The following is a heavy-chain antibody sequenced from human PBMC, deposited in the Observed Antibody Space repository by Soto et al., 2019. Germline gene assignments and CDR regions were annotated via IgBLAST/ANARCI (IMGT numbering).Heavy chain of an antibody. Sequence: PGGSLRLSCAASGFTFSSYGMHWVRQAPGKGLEWVAVKWYDGSNKYYADSVKGRFTISRDNSKNTLYLQMNSLRAEDTAVYYCARVGMDIVVVPAADNYYYYMDVWGKGTTVTVSS. J-gene: IGHJ6*03. CDR3: ARVGMDIVVVPAADNYYYYMDV. D-gene: IGHD2-2*03. CDR1: GFTFSSYG. CDR2: KWYDGSNK. V-gene: IGHV3-33*01.